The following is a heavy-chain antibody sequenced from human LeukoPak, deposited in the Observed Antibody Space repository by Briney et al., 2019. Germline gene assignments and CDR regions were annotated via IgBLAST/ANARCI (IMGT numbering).Heavy chain of an antibody. CDR1: GFTFDDYG. V-gene: IGHV3-20*01. D-gene: IGHD3-3*01. CDR3: ARDSYDFWSAYHDY. Sequence: LPGGSLRLSCAASGFTFDDYGMSWVRQAPGKGLEWVSGINWNGGSTGYADPVKGRFTISRDNAKNSLCLQMNSLRAEDTALYHCARDSYDFWSAYHDYWGQGSLVTVSS. CDR2: INWNGGST. J-gene: IGHJ4*02.